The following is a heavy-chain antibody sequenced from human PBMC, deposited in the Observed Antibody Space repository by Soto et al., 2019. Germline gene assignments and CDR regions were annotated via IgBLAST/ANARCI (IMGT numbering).Heavy chain of an antibody. V-gene: IGHV4-30-4*01. J-gene: IGHJ4*02. CDR2: IYYTGRT. Sequence: SETLSLTCTVSGGSISSDDYYWSWIRQPPGKGLEWIGYIYYTGRTPYNPSLRDRLTISVDTSKSHFSLRLSSVTAADTAVYFCARDRANTPDYFDYWGQGTLVTVSS. CDR3: ARDRANTPDYFDY. CDR1: GGSISSDDYY.